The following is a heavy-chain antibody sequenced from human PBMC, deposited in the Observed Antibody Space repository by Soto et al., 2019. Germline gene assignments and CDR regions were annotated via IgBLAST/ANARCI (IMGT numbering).Heavy chain of an antibody. Sequence: SETLSLTCAVSGGSISTMDWWTWVRQPPGKGLQWIGEIYHTGSANYNPSLQSRVTISIDESRTSFSLNLDSVTAADTAVYYCAARRDGGPVWGQGTLVTVSS. CDR2: IYHTGSA. J-gene: IGHJ4*02. D-gene: IGHD4-17*01. V-gene: IGHV4-4*02. CDR3: AARRDGGPV. CDR1: GGSISTMDW.